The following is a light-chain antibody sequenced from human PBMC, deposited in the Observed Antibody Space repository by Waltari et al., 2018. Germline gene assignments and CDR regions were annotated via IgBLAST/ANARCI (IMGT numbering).Light chain of an antibody. Sequence: QSALTQPASVSGSPGQSITISCTGSSRDVGGYHYVSGYQQHPGKAPKLMISDVNKRPSGVSNRFSGSKSDNTASLTISGLQAEDEAHYYCTSFTSSSTIVFGGGTKLTVL. CDR2: DVN. V-gene: IGLV2-14*03. J-gene: IGLJ2*01. CDR3: TSFTSSSTIV. CDR1: SRDVGGYHY.